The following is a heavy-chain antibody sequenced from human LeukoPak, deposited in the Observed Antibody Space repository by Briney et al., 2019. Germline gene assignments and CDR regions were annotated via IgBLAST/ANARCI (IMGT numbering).Heavy chain of an antibody. V-gene: IGHV4-4*01. J-gene: IGHJ2*01. Sequence: GSLRLSCVASGFTVSNKYMSWVRQPPGKGLEWIGEIYHSGSTNYNPSLKSRVTISIDKSKNQFSLKLSSVTAADTAVYSCARGGGGSSCDLWGRGTLVTVSS. CDR3: ARGGGGSSCDL. D-gene: IGHD6-13*01. CDR1: GFTVSNKY. CDR2: IYHSGST.